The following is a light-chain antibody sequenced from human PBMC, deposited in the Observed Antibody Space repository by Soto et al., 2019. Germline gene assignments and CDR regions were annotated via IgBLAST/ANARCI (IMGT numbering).Light chain of an antibody. CDR2: DVT. V-gene: IGLV2-11*01. CDR3: CSYAGSYTWV. CDR1: SSDVGGYNY. J-gene: IGLJ3*02. Sequence: QSALTQPPSVSGSPGQSVTISCTGPSSDVGGYNYVSWCQQHPGKAPKLMIFDVTRRPSGVPDRFSGSKSGNTASLTISGLQAEDEADYYCCSYAGSYTWVFGGGTKLTVL.